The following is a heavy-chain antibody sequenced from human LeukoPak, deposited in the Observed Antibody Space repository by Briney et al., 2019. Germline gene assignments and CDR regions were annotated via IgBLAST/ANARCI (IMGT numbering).Heavy chain of an antibody. CDR1: GGTFSSYA. J-gene: IGHJ6*03. V-gene: IGHV1-69*13. CDR3: ALGYSYGYFPNYYYYMDV. Sequence: SVKVSCKASGGTFSSYAISWVRQAPGQGLEWMGGIIPIFGTASYAQKFQGRVTITADESTSTAYMELSSLRSEDTAVYYCALGYSYGYFPNYYYYMDVWGKGTTVTVSS. D-gene: IGHD5-18*01. CDR2: IIPIFGTA.